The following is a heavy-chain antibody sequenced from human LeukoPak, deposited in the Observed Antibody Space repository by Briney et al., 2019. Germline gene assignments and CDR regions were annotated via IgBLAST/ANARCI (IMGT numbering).Heavy chain of an antibody. Sequence: GGSLRLSCAASGFTVSSNYMSWVRQAPGKGLEWVSVIYSGGSTYYADSVKGRFTISRDNSKNTLYLQMNSLRAEDTAVYYCAPLDGGGYDSYYYGVDVWGQGTTVTVSS. V-gene: IGHV3-53*01. CDR3: APLDGGGYDSYYYGVDV. CDR2: IYSGGST. CDR1: GFTVSSNY. J-gene: IGHJ6*02. D-gene: IGHD5-12*01.